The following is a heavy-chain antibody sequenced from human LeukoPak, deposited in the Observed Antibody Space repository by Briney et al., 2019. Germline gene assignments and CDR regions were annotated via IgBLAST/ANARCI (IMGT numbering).Heavy chain of an antibody. Sequence: GESLKISCKGSGYSFTSYWIGWVRQMPGKGLEWMGIIYPGDSDTRYSPSFQGQVTISADKSISTAYLQWSSLKASDTAMYYCARQSFYCSSTSCRKTSSYYYYYGMDVWGQGTTVTVSS. CDR3: ARQSFYCSSTSCRKTSSYYYYYGMDV. CDR1: GYSFTSYW. V-gene: IGHV5-51*01. J-gene: IGHJ6*02. CDR2: IYPGDSDT. D-gene: IGHD2-2*01.